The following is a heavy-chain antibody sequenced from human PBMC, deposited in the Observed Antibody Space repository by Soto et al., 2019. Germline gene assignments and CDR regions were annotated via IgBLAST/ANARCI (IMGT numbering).Heavy chain of an antibody. Sequence: GGSLRLSCAASGFTFSSYWMHWVRQAPGKGLEWVSAISGSGGSTYYADSVKGRFTISRDNSKNTLYLQMNSLRAEDTAVYYCAKDISGSYPNWFDPWGQGTLVTVSS. J-gene: IGHJ5*02. D-gene: IGHD1-26*01. V-gene: IGHV3-23*01. CDR1: GFTFSSYW. CDR3: AKDISGSYPNWFDP. CDR2: ISGSGGST.